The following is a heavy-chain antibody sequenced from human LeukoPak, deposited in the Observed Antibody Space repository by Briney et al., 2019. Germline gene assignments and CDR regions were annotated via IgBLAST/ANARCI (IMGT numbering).Heavy chain of an antibody. CDR1: GFTFSSHG. J-gene: IGHJ4*02. V-gene: IGHV3-23*01. D-gene: IGHD5-24*01. CDR2: ISPNGVIT. CDR3: AKDDAWLQFGD. Sequence: GGSLRLSCAASGFTFSSHGMNWVRQAPGKGLEWVSGISPNGVITYYADSVKGRFTISRDNSKGAVYLQMNSLRPEDTAVYYCAKDDAWLQFGDWGRGTLVTVSS.